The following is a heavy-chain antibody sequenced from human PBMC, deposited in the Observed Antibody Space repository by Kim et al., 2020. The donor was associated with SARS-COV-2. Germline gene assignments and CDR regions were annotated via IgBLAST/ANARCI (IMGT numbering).Heavy chain of an antibody. D-gene: IGHD3-3*02. J-gene: IGHJ3*02. CDR1: GFSFSDSA. V-gene: IGHV3-73*01. CDR2: IRSKANSYAT. Sequence: GGSLRLSCAASGFSFSDSAMHWVRQASGKGLEWVGRIRSKANSYATTYAASVKGRFTISRDDSNNAAYLQMNSLKTEDTGVYYCTRVPGTTLAFLDAYDIWGQGTMVTVSS. CDR3: TRVPGTTLAFLDAYDI.